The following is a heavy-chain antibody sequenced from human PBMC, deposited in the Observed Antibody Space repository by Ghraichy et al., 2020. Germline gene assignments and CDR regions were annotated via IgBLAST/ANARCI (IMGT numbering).Heavy chain of an antibody. Sequence: GGSLRLSCAASGFTFSSYAMSWVRQAPGKGLEWVSAISGSGGSTYYADSVKGRFTISRDNSKNTLYLQMNSLRAEDTAVYYCAKMGYCSSTSCYQDEGWFDPWGQGTLVTVSS. D-gene: IGHD2-2*01. V-gene: IGHV3-23*01. J-gene: IGHJ5*02. CDR2: ISGSGGST. CDR1: GFTFSSYA. CDR3: AKMGYCSSTSCYQDEGWFDP.